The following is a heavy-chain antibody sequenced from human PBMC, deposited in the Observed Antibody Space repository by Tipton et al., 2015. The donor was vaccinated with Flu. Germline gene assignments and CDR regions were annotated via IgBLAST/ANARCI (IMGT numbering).Heavy chain of an antibody. Sequence: SLRLSCKVSGFDFSVYGMHWVRQAPGKGLEWVAVIWYDGSNIHYGDSVKVRFTVSRDNSRNTLYLQMNGLRAEDTAVYYCARDEGVVNYYFGMDVWGQGTTVTVSS. CDR3: ARDEGVVNYYFGMDV. J-gene: IGHJ6*01. CDR2: IWYDGSNI. V-gene: IGHV3-33*01. CDR1: GFDFSVYG.